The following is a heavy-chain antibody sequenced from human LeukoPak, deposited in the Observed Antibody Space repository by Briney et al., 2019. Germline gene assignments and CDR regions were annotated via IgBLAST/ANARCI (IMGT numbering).Heavy chain of an antibody. Sequence: SQTLSLTCAVSGGSISSGGYSWSWIRQPPGKGLEWIGYIYHSGSTYYNPSLKSRVTISVDTSKNQFSLKLSSVTAADTAVYYCAREENVAGPLDYWGQGTLVTVSS. CDR1: GGSISSGGYS. D-gene: IGHD6-19*01. CDR3: AREENVAGPLDY. V-gene: IGHV4-30-2*05. J-gene: IGHJ4*02. CDR2: IYHSGST.